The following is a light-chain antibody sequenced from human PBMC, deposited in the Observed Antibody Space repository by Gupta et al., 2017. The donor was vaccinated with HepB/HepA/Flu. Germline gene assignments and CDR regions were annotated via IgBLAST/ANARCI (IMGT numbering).Light chain of an antibody. V-gene: IGKV3-11*01. CDR1: QSISNY. CDR2: DAS. Sequence: IVLPPSPATLSLSTGETSTLSCRYSQSISNYLAWYQQKPGQAPRLLIYDASNRATGIPARFSGSGSGTDFTLTISSLEPEDFAVDYCQQCREGPPTCGQGTRLEIK. J-gene: IGKJ5*01. CDR3: QQCREGPPT.